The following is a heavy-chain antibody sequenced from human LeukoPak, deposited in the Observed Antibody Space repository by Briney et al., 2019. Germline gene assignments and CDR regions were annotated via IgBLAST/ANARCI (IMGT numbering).Heavy chain of an antibody. J-gene: IGHJ4*02. CDR1: GGSISSYY. V-gene: IGHV3-11*04. CDR3: ARDPFGY. CDR2: ISSSGSTI. Sequence: LSLTCTVSGGSISSYYWSWIRQPPGKGLEWVSYISSSGSTIYYADSVKGRFTISRDNAKNSLYLQMNSLRAEDTAVYYCARDPFGYWGQGTLVTVSS.